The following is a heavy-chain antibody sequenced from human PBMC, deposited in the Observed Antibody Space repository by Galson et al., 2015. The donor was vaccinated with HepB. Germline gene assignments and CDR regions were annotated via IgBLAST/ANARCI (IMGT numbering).Heavy chain of an antibody. Sequence: LRLSCAASGFTFGSYWMHWVRHVPGKALVFVARINTYVSKTTYADAVKGRFTIFRDNAKNMVYLQMNSLRADDTAVYFCGREHMRVVVLDIVGQGKMVTVTS. CDR3: GREHMRVVVLDI. CDR2: INTYVSKT. D-gene: IGHD2-21*01. CDR1: GFTFGSYW. J-gene: IGHJ3*02. V-gene: IGHV3-74*03.